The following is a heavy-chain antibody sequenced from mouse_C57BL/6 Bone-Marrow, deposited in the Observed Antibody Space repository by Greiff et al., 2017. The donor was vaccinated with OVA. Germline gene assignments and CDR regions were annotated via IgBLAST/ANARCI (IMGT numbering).Heavy chain of an antibody. CDR2: IDPENGDT. CDR1: GFTIKDDY. Sequence: VQLQQSGAELVRPGASVKLSCTASGFTIKDDYMHWVKQRPEQGLEWIGWIDPENGDTEYASKFQGKATITADTSSNTAYLQLSSLTSEDTAVYYCTYRGAMDYWGQGTSVTVSS. V-gene: IGHV14-4*01. J-gene: IGHJ4*01. CDR3: TYRGAMDY.